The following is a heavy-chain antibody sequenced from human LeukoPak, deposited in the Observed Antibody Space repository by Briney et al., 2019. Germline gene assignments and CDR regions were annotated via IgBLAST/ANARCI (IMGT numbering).Heavy chain of an antibody. Sequence: GGSLRLSCAASGFTFNSYAMSWVRQAPGKGLEWVSAISGSGGTTYYADSVKGRFTISRDNGKNSLYLQMNSLRAEDTSVYYCARDVGYRSWFDPWGQGTLVIVSS. CDR3: ARDVGYRSWFDP. J-gene: IGHJ5*02. D-gene: IGHD5-18*01. CDR2: ISGSGGTT. CDR1: GFTFNSYA. V-gene: IGHV3-23*01.